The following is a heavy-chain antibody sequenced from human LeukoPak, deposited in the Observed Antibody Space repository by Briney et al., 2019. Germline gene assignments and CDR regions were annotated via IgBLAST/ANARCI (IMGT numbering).Heavy chain of an antibody. CDR3: ARLGRNSSGYLARPYYFDY. CDR1: GGSISSYY. V-gene: IGHV4-4*07. Sequence: SETLSLTCTVSGGSISSYYWSWIRQPAGKGLEGIGRIYTSGSTNYNPSLTSRDTMSVDTSKNQFSLKLSSVTAADTAVYYCARLGRNSSGYLARPYYFDYWGQGTLVTVSS. CDR2: IYTSGST. J-gene: IGHJ4*02. D-gene: IGHD3-22*01.